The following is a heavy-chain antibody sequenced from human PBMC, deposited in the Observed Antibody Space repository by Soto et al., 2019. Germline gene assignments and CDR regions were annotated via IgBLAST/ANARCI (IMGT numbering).Heavy chain of an antibody. CDR3: VVAAQPYYFDY. CDR1: GYTFTSYD. J-gene: IGHJ4*02. D-gene: IGHD2-15*01. V-gene: IGHV1-8*01. CDR2: MNPNSGNT. Sequence: ASVKVSCKASGYTFTSYDINWVRQATGQGLEWMGWMNPNSGNTGYAQKFQGRVTMTTNTSISTAYIELRSLRPEDTAVYYCVVAAQPYYFDYWGQGTLVTVSS.